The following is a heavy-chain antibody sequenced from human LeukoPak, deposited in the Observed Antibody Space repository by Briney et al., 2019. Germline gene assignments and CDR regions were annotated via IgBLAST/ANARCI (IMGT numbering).Heavy chain of an antibody. CDR2: ISYDGSNK. CDR3: ARGRSW. Sequence: GGSLRLSCAASGFTFSSCAMHWVRQAPGKGLEWVAVISYDGSNKYYADSVKGRFTISRDNSKNTLYLQMNSLRAEDTAVYYCARGRSWWGQGTLVTVSS. CDR1: GFTFSSCA. V-gene: IGHV3-30-3*01. J-gene: IGHJ4*02. D-gene: IGHD3-10*01.